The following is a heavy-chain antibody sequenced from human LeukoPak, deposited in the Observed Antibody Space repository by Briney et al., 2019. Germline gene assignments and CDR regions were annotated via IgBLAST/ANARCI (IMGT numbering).Heavy chain of an antibody. CDR1: GFTFSSYA. D-gene: IGHD3-10*01. CDR2: ISSNGGST. Sequence: GGSLRLSCAASGFTFSSYAMHWVHQAPGKGLEYVSAISSNGGSTYYANSVKGRSTISRDNSKNTLYLQMGSLRAEDMAVYYCARVGRFGELSNFDYRGQGTLVTVSS. J-gene: IGHJ4*02. V-gene: IGHV3-64*01. CDR3: ARVGRFGELSNFDY.